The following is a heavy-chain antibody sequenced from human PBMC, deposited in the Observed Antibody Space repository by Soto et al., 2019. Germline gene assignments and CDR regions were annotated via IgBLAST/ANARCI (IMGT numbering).Heavy chain of an antibody. V-gene: IGHV3-30*18. CDR3: AKEMVTYYYDSSGYSPTPFDY. J-gene: IGHJ4*02. D-gene: IGHD3-22*01. CDR1: GVNCSSYG. CDR2: ISYDGSNK. Sequence: SKRLSCAAAGVNCSSYGRHWVRQTPGKGLEWVAVISYDGSNKYYADSVKGRFTISRDNSKNTLYLQMNSLRAEDTAVYYCAKEMVTYYYDSSGYSPTPFDYWGQGTLVTVSS.